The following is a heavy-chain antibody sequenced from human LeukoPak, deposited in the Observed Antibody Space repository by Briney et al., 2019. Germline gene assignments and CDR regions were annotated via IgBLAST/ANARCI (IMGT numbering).Heavy chain of an antibody. V-gene: IGHV3-48*01. CDR2: VGISSGNT. Sequence: GGSLRLSCAASGFTFSDYSMNWVRQAPGKGLEWISYVGISSGNTKYADSVKGRFTISGDKAKNSLYLQMNSLRVEDTAVYYCVRDNKYAFDNWGQGTLVTVSS. D-gene: IGHD1/OR15-1a*01. CDR1: GFTFSDYS. CDR3: VRDNKYAFDN. J-gene: IGHJ4*02.